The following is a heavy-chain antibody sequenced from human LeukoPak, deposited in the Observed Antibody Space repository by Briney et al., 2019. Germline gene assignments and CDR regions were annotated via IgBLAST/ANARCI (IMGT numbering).Heavy chain of an antibody. CDR3: TRQGFAGFGDLYGFDY. CDR1: GFTVSSNY. D-gene: IGHD3-10*01. J-gene: IGHJ4*02. CDR2: IYSGGST. Sequence: GGSLRLSCAASGFTVSSNYMSWVRQAPGKGLEWVSVIYSGGSTYYADSVKGRFTISRDNSKNALYLQMNSLRAEDTAVYYCTRQGFAGFGDLYGFDYWGQGTLVTVSS. V-gene: IGHV3-53*01.